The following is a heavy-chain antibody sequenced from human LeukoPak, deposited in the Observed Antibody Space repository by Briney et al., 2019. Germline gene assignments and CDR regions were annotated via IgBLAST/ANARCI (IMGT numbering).Heavy chain of an antibody. V-gene: IGHV1-2*02. CDR1: GYNFLAHY. Sequence: ASVKVSCKTSGYNFLAHYIHWVRQAPGQGLEWMGWINSNTSGRMLAQKFEGGVSLTRDTATTTAYLEVSRLTGDDTAVYFCARDLYGSLSYGLDTWGQGTLVIVSS. CDR3: ARDLYGSLSYGLDT. CDR2: INSNTSGR. D-gene: IGHD3-16*01. J-gene: IGHJ4*02.